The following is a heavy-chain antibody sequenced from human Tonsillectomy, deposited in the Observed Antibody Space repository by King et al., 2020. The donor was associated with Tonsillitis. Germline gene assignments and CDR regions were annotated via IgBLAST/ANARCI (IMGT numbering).Heavy chain of an antibody. CDR1: GFTFSSYG. Sequence: VQLVESGGGVVQPGRSLRLSCAASGFTFSSYGMHWVRQAPGKGLEWVAVISYDGSNKYYADSVKGRFTISRDNSKNTLYLQMNSLRAEDTAVYYCARDLRVLLWFGELEYWGQGTLVTVSS. J-gene: IGHJ4*02. D-gene: IGHD3-10*01. CDR2: ISYDGSNK. CDR3: ARDLRVLLWFGELEY. V-gene: IGHV3-33*05.